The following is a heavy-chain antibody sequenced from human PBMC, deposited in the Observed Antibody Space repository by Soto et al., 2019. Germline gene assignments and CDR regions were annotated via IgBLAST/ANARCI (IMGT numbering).Heavy chain of an antibody. J-gene: IGHJ6*02. CDR1: GGSFSGYY. CDR3: ARYKSNYYYGMDV. V-gene: IGHV4-34*01. CDR2: INHSGST. D-gene: IGHD1-20*01. Sequence: PSETLCLTCAVYGGSFSGYYWTWIRQPPGTGLEWIGEINHSGSTNYNPSLKSRVTISVDTSKNQFSLKLSSVTAADTAVYYCARYKSNYYYGMDVWGQGTTVTVSS.